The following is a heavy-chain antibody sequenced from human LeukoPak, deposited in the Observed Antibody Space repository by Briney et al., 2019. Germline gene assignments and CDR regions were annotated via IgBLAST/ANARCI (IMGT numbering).Heavy chain of an antibody. CDR1: GGSYSGYY. J-gene: IGHJ6*02. CDR3: ARIPIAVAGMYYYYYSMDV. V-gene: IGHV4-34*01. Sequence: ASETLSLTCAVYGGSYSGYYWSWIRQPPGKGLEWIGEINHSGSTYYNPSLKSRVTISVDTSKNQFSLKLSSVTAADTAVYYCARIPIAVAGMYYYYYSMDVWGQGTTVTVSS. CDR2: INHSGST. D-gene: IGHD6-19*01.